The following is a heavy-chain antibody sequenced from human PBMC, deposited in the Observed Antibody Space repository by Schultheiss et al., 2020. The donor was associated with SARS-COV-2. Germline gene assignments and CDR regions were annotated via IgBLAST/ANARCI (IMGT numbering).Heavy chain of an antibody. CDR1: GFTFSNYG. CDR2: ISYDGSNQ. D-gene: IGHD4-17*01. Sequence: GGSLRLSCAASGFTFSNYGMHWVRQAPGKGLEWVTLISYDGSNQYYGDSVKGRFTISRDNYKNTLYLQMNSLRAEDTAVYYCAKDTVREYGEGEFEYWGQGALVTVSS. V-gene: IGHV3-30*18. J-gene: IGHJ4*02. CDR3: AKDTVREYGEGEFEY.